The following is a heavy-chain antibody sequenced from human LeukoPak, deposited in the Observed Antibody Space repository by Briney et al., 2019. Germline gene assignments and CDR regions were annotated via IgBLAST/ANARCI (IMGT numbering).Heavy chain of an antibody. V-gene: IGHV3-23*01. CDR1: GFTFSSYA. CDR3: ARKSDSFMVRGGDC. Sequence: PGGPLRLSCAASGFTFSSYAMIWARQAPGKGLEWVSSISSSGGSAYYAGSVMGRFTNSRDNSKKTLYLQMNSLRAEDTAVYYCARKSDSFMVRGGDCWGQGALVTVSS. J-gene: IGHJ4*02. CDR2: ISSSGGSA. D-gene: IGHD3-10*01.